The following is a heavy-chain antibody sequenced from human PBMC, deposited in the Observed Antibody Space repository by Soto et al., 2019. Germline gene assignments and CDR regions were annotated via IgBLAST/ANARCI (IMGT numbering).Heavy chain of an antibody. CDR2: ISGSGGST. Sequence: GGSLRLSCAASGFTFSSYAMSWVRQAPGKGLEWVSAISGSGGSTYYADSVKGRFTISRDNSKNTLYLQMNSLKAEDTAVYYCAKAWDRGVYSYGSDYWGQGTLVTVSS. CDR1: GFTFSSYA. CDR3: AKAWDRGVYSYGSDY. D-gene: IGHD5-18*01. J-gene: IGHJ4*02. V-gene: IGHV3-23*01.